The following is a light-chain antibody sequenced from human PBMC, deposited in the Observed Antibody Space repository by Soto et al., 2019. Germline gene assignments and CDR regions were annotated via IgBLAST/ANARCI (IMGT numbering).Light chain of an antibody. J-gene: IGKJ3*01. Sequence: DIQLTQSPSFLSASVGDRVTITCRASQGISSYLAWYQQKPGKAPKLLIYAASTLQSGVPSRFSGSGSGTEFTLTLSRLQPEDIATYYCLQLNGYRSFGPGTKVDI. CDR2: AAS. V-gene: IGKV1-9*01. CDR1: QGISSY. CDR3: LQLNGYRS.